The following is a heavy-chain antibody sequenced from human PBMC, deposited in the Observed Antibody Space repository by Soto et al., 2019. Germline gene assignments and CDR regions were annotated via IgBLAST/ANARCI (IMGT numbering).Heavy chain of an antibody. CDR1: GYTFTSYD. Sequence: ASVKVSCKASGYTFTSYDINWVRQATGQGLEWMGWMNPNSGNTGYAQKFQGRVTMTRNTSISTAYMELNSLKTEDTAVYYCTTYPSDSNAYYYFDYWGQGALVTVSS. CDR3: TTYPSDSNAYYYFDY. V-gene: IGHV1-8*01. J-gene: IGHJ4*02. D-gene: IGHD3-22*01. CDR2: MNPNSGNT.